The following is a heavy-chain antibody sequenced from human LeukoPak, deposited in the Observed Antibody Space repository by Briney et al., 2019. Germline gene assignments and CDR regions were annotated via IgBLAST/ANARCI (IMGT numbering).Heavy chain of an antibody. D-gene: IGHD3-10*01. CDR1: GFTVSSFG. J-gene: IGHJ4*02. Sequence: GGSLRLSCGASGFTVSSFGMNWVRQAPGKGLEWVSTIICSAVNAYYAHSVKGRFTISRDDSKNTLYLQMNSLRVADTAVYSCAKYTSGTSYRGLDQWGQGTLVTVSS. CDR2: IICSAVNA. CDR3: AKYTSGTSYRGLDQ. V-gene: IGHV3-23*01.